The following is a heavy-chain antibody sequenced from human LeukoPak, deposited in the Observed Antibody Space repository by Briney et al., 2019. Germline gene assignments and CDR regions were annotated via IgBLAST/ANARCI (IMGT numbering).Heavy chain of an antibody. CDR2: IRSKAYGGAT. CDR3: TRDDYYGSGTYYFDY. CDR1: GFIFGEYA. J-gene: IGHJ4*02. Sequence: GGSLRLSCTSSGFIFGEYAMSWFRQAPGKGLELVGFIRSKAYGGATEYAASVKGRFTISRDDPKSIAYLQMNSLKAEDTAVYYCTRDDYYGSGTYYFDYWGQGTLVTVSS. D-gene: IGHD3-10*01. V-gene: IGHV3-49*03.